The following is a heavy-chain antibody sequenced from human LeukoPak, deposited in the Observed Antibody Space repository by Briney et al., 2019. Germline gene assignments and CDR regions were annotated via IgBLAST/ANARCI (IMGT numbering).Heavy chain of an antibody. V-gene: IGHV4-31*03. D-gene: IGHD4-17*01. Sequence: SETLSLTCTVSGGSISSGGYYWSWIRQHPGKGLEWIGYIYYSGSTYYNPSLKSRVTISVDTSKNQFSLKLSSVTAADTAVYYCARNYGDLAPNAFDIWGRGTMVTVSS. CDR3: ARNYGDLAPNAFDI. J-gene: IGHJ3*02. CDR2: IYYSGST. CDR1: GGSISSGGYY.